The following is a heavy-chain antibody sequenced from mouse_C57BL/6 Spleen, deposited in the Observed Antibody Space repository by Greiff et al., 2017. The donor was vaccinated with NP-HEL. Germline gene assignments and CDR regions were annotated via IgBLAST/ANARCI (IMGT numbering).Heavy chain of an antibody. Sequence: QVQLQQSGAELVKPGASVKLSCKASGYTFTSYWMHWVKQRPGQGLEWIGMIHPNSGSTNYNEKFKSKATLTVDKSSSTAYMQLSSLTSEDSAVYYCARSGSSLWYFDVWGTGTTVTVSS. J-gene: IGHJ1*03. CDR3: ARSGSSLWYFDV. CDR2: IHPNSGST. CDR1: GYTFTSYW. D-gene: IGHD1-1*01. V-gene: IGHV1-64*01.